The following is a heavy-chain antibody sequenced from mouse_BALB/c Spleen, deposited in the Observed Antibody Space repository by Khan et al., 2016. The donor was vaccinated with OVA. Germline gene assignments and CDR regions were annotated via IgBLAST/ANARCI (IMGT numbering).Heavy chain of an antibody. Sequence: QVQLKQSGPGLVAPSQSLSITCTVSGFSLSRYNIHWVRQPLGKGLEWLGMIWGGGGTDYNSTLKSRLSISKDNSKSQVFLKLNSLQADDTAMYYCAGAYYRYDGYYAMDYWGQGTSVTVSS. V-gene: IGHV2-6-4*01. CDR1: GFSLSRYN. D-gene: IGHD2-14*01. J-gene: IGHJ4*01. CDR2: IWGGGGT. CDR3: AGAYYRYDGYYAMDY.